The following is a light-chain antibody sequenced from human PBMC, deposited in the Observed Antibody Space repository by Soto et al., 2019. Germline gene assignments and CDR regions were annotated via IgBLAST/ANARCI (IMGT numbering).Light chain of an antibody. Sequence: EIKMTQSLSTVSVSPEERDTLSCRASQSVSTNLAWYQQKPGQAPRLLIYGASTRAPGIPTRFSGSGSGTGFTLTISSLQSEDFAVYYCQQYYDWPRTFGQGTMVDI. J-gene: IGKJ1*01. CDR1: QSVSTN. CDR3: QQYYDWPRT. CDR2: GAS. V-gene: IGKV3-15*01.